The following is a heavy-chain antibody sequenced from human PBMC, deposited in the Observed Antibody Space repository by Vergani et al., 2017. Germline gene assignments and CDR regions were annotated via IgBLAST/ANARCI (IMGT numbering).Heavy chain of an antibody. Sequence: EVQLEQSGAAVNKPGESLEISCKGSGYSFSRNWIAWVRERPGQGLEWMGMIYPGNSETRNTPSFRGQVTMSVDKSISTAYLQWSSLKASDSAMYYCARVYCRGMSCAGTDYFYHIDVWGKGTTVTVS. D-gene: IGHD3/OR15-3a*01. CDR2: IYPGNSET. J-gene: IGHJ6*03. CDR1: GYSFSRNW. CDR3: ARVYCRGMSCAGTDYFYHIDV. V-gene: IGHV5-51*03.